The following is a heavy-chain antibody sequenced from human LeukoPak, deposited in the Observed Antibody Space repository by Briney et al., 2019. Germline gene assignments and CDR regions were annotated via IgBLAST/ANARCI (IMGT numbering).Heavy chain of an antibody. V-gene: IGHV4-4*09. J-gene: IGHJ5*02. CDR3: ARDVIVVVPAASFLNWFDP. D-gene: IGHD2-2*01. CDR2: IYTSGST. CDR1: GGSISSYY. Sequence: PSEALSLTCTVSGGSISSYYWSWIRRPPGKGLEWIGYIYTSGSTNYNPSLKSRVTMSVDTSKNQFSLKLSSGTAADTAVYYCARDVIVVVPAASFLNWFDPWGQGTLVTVSS.